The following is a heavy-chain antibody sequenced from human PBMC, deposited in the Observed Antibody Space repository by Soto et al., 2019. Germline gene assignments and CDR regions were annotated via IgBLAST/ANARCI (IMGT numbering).Heavy chain of an antibody. D-gene: IGHD3-10*01. V-gene: IGHV3-15*01. CDR1: GFTLRNAW. Sequence: GGSLRLSCAASGFTLRNAWLSWVRQAPGKGREWVGRIKRKTDGGTTDYAAPVKGRFTISRDDSKNTLYLQMNSLKTEDTAVYYCTTDPFLPTMVRAQYYFDYWGQGTLVTVSS. J-gene: IGHJ4*02. CDR2: IKRKTDGGTT. CDR3: TTDPFLPTMVRAQYYFDY.